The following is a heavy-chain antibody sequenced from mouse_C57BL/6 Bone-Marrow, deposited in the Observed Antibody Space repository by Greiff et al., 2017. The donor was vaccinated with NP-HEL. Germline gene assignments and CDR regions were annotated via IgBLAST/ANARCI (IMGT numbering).Heavy chain of an antibody. V-gene: IGHV1-55*01. J-gene: IGHJ4*01. Sequence: QVQLKQPGAELVKPGASVKLSCKASGYTFTSYWITWVKQRPGQGLEWIGDIYPGSGSTNYNEKFKSKATLTVDTSSSTAYMQLSSLTSEDSAVEYCAGTYYGNPGGAMDYWGQGTSVTVSS. CDR3: AGTYYGNPGGAMDY. D-gene: IGHD2-10*01. CDR2: IYPGSGST. CDR1: GYTFTSYW.